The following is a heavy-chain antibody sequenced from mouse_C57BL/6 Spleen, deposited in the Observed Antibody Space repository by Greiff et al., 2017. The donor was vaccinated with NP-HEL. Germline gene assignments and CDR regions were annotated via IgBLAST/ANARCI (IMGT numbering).Heavy chain of an antibody. J-gene: IGHJ2*01. CDR2: IDPEDGET. Sequence: EVQLQQSGAELVKPGASVKLSCTASGFNIKDYYMHWVKQRTEQGLEWIGRIDPEDGETTYATKFQGKATITADTSSNTAYLQLSSLTSEDTAVYYCARITTVVIDYWGQGTTLTVSS. D-gene: IGHD1-1*01. CDR3: ARITTVVIDY. V-gene: IGHV14-2*01. CDR1: GFNIKDYY.